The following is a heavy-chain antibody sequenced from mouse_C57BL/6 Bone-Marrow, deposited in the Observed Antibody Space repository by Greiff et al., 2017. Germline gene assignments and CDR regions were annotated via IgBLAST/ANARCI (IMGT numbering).Heavy chain of an antibody. D-gene: IGHD1-1*01. CDR1: GYTFTSYW. J-gene: IGHJ2*01. CDR2: IDPNSGGT. V-gene: IGHV1-72*01. CDR3: ARGSYYGSSPLDY. Sequence: QVQLKQPGAELVKPGASVKLSCKASGYTFTSYWMHWVKQRPGRGLEWIGRIDPNSGGTKYNEKFKSKATLTVDKPSSTAYMQLSSLTSEDSAVYYWARGSYYGSSPLDYWGQGTTLKVSS.